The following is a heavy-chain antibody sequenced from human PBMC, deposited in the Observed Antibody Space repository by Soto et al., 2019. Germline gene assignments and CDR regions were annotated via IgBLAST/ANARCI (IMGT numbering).Heavy chain of an antibody. Sequence: QVQLQGSGPGLVKPSGTLSLTCAVSGGSISSSNWWSWVRQPPGKGLEWIGEIYHTGSTTYNPSLNSRVTISVDKSKNQFSLELSSVTXADTAVXYCXRXXXXGADYWGQGTLVTVSS. CDR3: XRXXXXGADY. CDR2: IYHTGST. CDR1: GGSISSSNW. V-gene: IGHV4-4*02. J-gene: IGHJ4*02.